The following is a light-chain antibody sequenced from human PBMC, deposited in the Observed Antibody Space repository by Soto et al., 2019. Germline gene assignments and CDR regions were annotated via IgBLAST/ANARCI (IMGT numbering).Light chain of an antibody. CDR2: EVS. CDR3: SSYTGSYSLVV. J-gene: IGLJ3*02. V-gene: IGLV2-14*01. Sequence: QSVLTQPASVSGSPGQSITISCTGTSSDVGGYNFVSWYQQHPGKAPKLMIYEVSYRPSGVSNRFSGSKSGNTASLTISGLQAEDEADYYCSSYTGSYSLVVFGGGTKLTVL. CDR1: SSDVGGYNF.